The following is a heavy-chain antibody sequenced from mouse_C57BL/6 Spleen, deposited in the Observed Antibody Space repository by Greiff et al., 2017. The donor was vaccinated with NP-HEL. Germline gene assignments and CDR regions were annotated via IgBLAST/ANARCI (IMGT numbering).Heavy chain of an antibody. CDR2: IYIGNGYT. V-gene: IGHV1-58*01. J-gene: IGHJ4*01. CDR3: AISTMVTTGGGYDAMDY. CDR1: GYTFTSYG. D-gene: IGHD2-2*01. Sequence: EVQLQQSGAELVRPGSSVKMSCKTSGYTFTSYGINWVKQRPGQGLEWIGYIYIGNGYTEYNEKLKGKATLTSDTSSSTAYMQLSSLTSEDSAIYFCAISTMVTTGGGYDAMDYWGQGTSVTVSS.